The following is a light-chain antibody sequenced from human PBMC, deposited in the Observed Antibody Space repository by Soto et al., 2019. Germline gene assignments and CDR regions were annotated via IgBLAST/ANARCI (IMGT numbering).Light chain of an antibody. Sequence: EIVLTQSPGTLSLSPGERATLSCWASQSVTGNYLAWYQQKPGQPPRLLIFGASTRATGIPDRFSGSGSGTDFTLTISRLEPEDFAVYYCQHYYTSYTTFGQGTKVEIK. J-gene: IGKJ1*01. CDR1: QSVTGNY. CDR3: QHYYTSYTT. CDR2: GAS. V-gene: IGKV3-20*01.